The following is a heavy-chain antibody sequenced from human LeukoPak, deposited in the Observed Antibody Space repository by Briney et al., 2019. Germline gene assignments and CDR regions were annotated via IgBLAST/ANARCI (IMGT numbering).Heavy chain of an antibody. CDR1: GFTFSNYE. V-gene: IGHV3-48*03. J-gene: IGHJ4*02. Sequence: GGSLRLSCAASGFTFSNYEMHWVRQAPGEGLEWLSYISRGGDTIYYAASVRGRFTTSSDSANNSLYLKMNNLRAEDTAVYYCASGIRYFGYWGQGTLVTVSS. D-gene: IGHD1-26*01. CDR2: ISRGGDTI. CDR3: ASGIRYFGY.